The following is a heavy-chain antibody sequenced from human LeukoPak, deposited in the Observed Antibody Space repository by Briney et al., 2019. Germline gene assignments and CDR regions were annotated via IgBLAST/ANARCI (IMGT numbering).Heavy chain of an antibody. CDR2: IWYDGSNK. CDR1: GFTFSSYG. Sequence: GRSLRLSCAASGFTFSSYGMHWVRQAPGKGLEWVAVIWYDGSNKYYADSVKGRFTISRDNSKNTLYLQMNSLRAEDTAVYYCGGDDYGDYHDAFDIWGQGTMVTVSS. V-gene: IGHV3-33*01. J-gene: IGHJ3*02. D-gene: IGHD4-17*01. CDR3: GGDDYGDYHDAFDI.